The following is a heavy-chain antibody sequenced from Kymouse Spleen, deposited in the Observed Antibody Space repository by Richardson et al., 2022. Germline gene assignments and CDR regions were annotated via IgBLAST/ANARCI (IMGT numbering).Heavy chain of an antibody. CDR2: INHSGST. D-gene: IGHD6-6*01. CDR1: GGSFSGYY. J-gene: IGHJ4*02. V-gene: IGHV4-34*01. Sequence: QVQLQQWGAGLLKPSETLSLTCAVYGGSFSGYYWSWIRQPPGKGLEWIGEINHSGSTNYNPSLKSRVTISVDTSKNQFSLKLSSVTAADTAVYYCARREYSSIFDYWGQGTLVTVSS. CDR3: ARREYSSIFDY.